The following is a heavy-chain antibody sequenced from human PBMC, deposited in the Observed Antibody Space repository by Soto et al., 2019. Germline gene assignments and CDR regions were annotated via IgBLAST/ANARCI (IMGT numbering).Heavy chain of an antibody. CDR3: ARGGVTAIVVVPANYYYYYGMDV. CDR1: GGSISSGGYY. CDR2: IYYSGST. J-gene: IGHJ6*02. Sequence: SETLSLTCTVSGGSISSGGYYWSWIRQDPGKGLEWIGYIYYSGSTYYNPSLKSRVTISVDTSKNQFSLKLSSVTAADTAVYYCARGGVTAIVVVPANYYYYYGMDVWGQGTTVTVSS. D-gene: IGHD2-2*01. V-gene: IGHV4-31*03.